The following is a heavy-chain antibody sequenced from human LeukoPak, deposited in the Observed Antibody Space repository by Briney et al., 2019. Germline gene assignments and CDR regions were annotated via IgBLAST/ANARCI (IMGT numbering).Heavy chain of an antibody. CDR1: GYIFTGYY. CDR3: ARVRYRLAETYIDY. D-gene: IGHD3-16*01. CDR2: INPNSGDT. Sequence: ASVKVSCKASGYIFTGYYMHWVQQAPGQGLEWMGWINPNSGDTNYAQKFQGRVTMTRDTSISTAYMELSRLRSDDTAVYYCARVRYRLAETYIDYWGQGTLVTVSS. J-gene: IGHJ4*02. V-gene: IGHV1-2*02.